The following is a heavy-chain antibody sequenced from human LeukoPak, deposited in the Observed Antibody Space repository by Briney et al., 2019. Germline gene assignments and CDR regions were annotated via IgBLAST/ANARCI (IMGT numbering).Heavy chain of an antibody. V-gene: IGHV3-48*01. D-gene: IGHD3-3*01. CDR3: ARDSITIFGVINY. CDR2: ISTSSSTI. J-gene: IGHJ4*02. CDR1: GFTFSSYS. Sequence: GGSLRLSCAASGFTFSSYSMNWIRQAPGKGLEWISYISTSSSTIYYADSVKGRFTISRDNAKNSLYLQMNSLRPEDTAVYYCARDSITIFGVINYWSQGTLVTVSS.